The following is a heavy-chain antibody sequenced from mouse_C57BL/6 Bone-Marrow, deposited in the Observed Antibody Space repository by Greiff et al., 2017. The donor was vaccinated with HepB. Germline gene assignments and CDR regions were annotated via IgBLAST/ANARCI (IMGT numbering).Heavy chain of an antibody. CDR3: AREEITTVVLDY. D-gene: IGHD1-1*01. J-gene: IGHJ2*01. CDR1: GYTFTDYN. CDR2: INPNNGGT. Sequence: VQLQQSGPELVKPGASVKMSCKASGYTFTDYNMHWVKQSHGKSLEWIGYINPNNGGTSYNQKFKGKATLTVNKSSSTAYMELRSLTSEDSAVYYCAREEITTVVLDYWGQGTTLTVSS. V-gene: IGHV1-22*01.